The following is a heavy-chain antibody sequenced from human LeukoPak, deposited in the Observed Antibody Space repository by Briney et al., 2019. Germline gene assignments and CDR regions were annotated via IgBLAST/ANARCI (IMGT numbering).Heavy chain of an antibody. J-gene: IGHJ4*02. CDR2: IKQDGSEK. CDR3: AREVGGYSPLAY. D-gene: IGHD2-21*01. V-gene: IGHV3-7*01. Sequence: GGSLRLSCVASGFTFSTYWMHWVRQAPGKGLEWVANIKQDGSEKYYVDSVKGRFTISRDNAKNSLYLQMSSLRVEDTAIYYCAREVGGYSPLAYWGQGTLVTVSS. CDR1: GFTFSTYW.